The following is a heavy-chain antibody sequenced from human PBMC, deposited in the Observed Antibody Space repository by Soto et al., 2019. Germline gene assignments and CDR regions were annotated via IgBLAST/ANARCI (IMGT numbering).Heavy chain of an antibody. D-gene: IGHD3-10*01. V-gene: IGHV1-18*01. CDR3: ARDLDGSGSYFTDY. CDR1: GYSFTSTG. J-gene: IGHJ4*02. CDR2: TSTFNGEA. Sequence: ASVKVSCKASGYSFTSTGISWVRQAPGQGPEWMGWTSTFNGEAKYAQKLQGRVTMTTDTSTTTAYMELRSLTSDDTAVYYCARDLDGSGSYFTDYWGQGTLVTVSS.